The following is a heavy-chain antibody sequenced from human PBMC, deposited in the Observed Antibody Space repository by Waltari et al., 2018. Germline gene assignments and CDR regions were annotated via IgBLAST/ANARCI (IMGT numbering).Heavy chain of an antibody. D-gene: IGHD6-13*01. J-gene: IGHJ5*02. V-gene: IGHV4-30-4*08. CDR3: ARVRSRQQLVLGWFDP. CDR2: IYYSGST. CDR1: GGSISSGSYY. Sequence: QVQLQESGPGLVKPSQTLSLTCTVSGGSISSGSYYWSWIRQPAGKGLEWIGYIYYSGSTYYNPSLKSRVTISVDTSKNQFSLKLSSVTAADTAVYYCARVRSRQQLVLGWFDPWGQGTLVTVSS.